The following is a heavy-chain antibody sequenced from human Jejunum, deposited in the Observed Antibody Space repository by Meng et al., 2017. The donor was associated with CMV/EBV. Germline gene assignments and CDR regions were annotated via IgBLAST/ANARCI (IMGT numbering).Heavy chain of an antibody. CDR3: GRSGGL. CDR1: GFTFSSHW. Sequence: LKISCAASGFTFSSHWMTWVRQAPGKGLEWVASIKPDGSDKYYVDSVKGRFAISRDNANNSLYLQMNSLRGEDTAVYYCGRSGGLWGQGTLVTVSS. D-gene: IGHD1-26*01. CDR2: IKPDGSDK. V-gene: IGHV3-7*01. J-gene: IGHJ4*02.